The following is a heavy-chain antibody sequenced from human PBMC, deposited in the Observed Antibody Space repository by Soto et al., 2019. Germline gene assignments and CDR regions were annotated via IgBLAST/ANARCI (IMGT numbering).Heavy chain of an antibody. CDR3: AKEFIEYSNYDSYFDY. V-gene: IGHV3-23*01. J-gene: IGHJ4*02. D-gene: IGHD4-4*01. Sequence: GGSLRLSCAASGFTFSSYAMSWVRQAPGKGLEWVSAISGSGGSTYYADSVKGRFTISRDNSKNTLYLQMNSLRAEDTAVYYCAKEFIEYSNYDSYFDYWGQGTLVTVSS. CDR2: ISGSGGST. CDR1: GFTFSSYA.